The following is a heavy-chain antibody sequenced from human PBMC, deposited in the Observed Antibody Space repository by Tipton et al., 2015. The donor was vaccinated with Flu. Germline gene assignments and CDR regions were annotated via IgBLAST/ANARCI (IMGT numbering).Heavy chain of an antibody. CDR1: GGSFSGYY. D-gene: IGHD3-9*01. J-gene: IGHJ4*02. V-gene: IGHV4-34*01. CDR3: ARSSLDYDILTGYSY. CDR2: INHSGST. Sequence: TLSLTCAVYGGSFSGYYWSWIRQPPGKGLEWIGEINHSGSTNYNPSLKSRVTISVDTSKNQFSLKLSSVTAADTAVYYCARSSLDYDILTGYSYWGQGTLVTVSS.